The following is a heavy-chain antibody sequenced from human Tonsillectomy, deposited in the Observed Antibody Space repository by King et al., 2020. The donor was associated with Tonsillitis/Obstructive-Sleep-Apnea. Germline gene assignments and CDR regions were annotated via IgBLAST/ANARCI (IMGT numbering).Heavy chain of an antibody. J-gene: IGHJ6*03. CDR1: GFTFSDYY. CDR3: ASYDFWSGYNYYYMDV. D-gene: IGHD3-3*01. Sequence: VQLVQSGGGLVKPGGSLRLSCAASGFTFSDYYMSGIRQAPGKGLEWVSYISISSSYTNYADSVKGLFTISRDKAKNSLYLHMNSLRAEDTAVYYCASYDFWSGYNYYYMDVWGKGTTVTVSS. V-gene: IGHV3-11*05. CDR2: ISISSSYT.